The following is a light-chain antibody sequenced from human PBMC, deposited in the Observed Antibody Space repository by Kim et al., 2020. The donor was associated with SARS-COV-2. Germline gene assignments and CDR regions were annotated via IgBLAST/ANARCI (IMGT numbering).Light chain of an antibody. Sequence: PGKPARITCGGNNIGSKSVHWYQQKPGQAPVLVIYYDSDRPSGIPERFSGSNSGNTATLTIRRVEAGDEADYYCQVWDSSSDHPVFGGGTQLTVL. CDR3: QVWDSSSDHPV. CDR1: NIGSKS. V-gene: IGLV3-21*04. CDR2: YDS. J-gene: IGLJ3*02.